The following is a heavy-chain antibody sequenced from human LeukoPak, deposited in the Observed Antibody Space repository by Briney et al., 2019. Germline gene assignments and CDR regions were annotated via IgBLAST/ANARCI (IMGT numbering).Heavy chain of an antibody. J-gene: IGHJ4*02. CDR2: IRYDGSDK. CDR3: AKGFTIFGVAPFDY. Sequence: GGSLRLSCAASRFTFSSYGMHWVRQAPGKGLEWVAFIRYDGSDKYYADSVKGRFTISRDNSKNTLYLQMYSLRPEDTAVYYCAKGFTIFGVAPFDYWGQGTLVTVSS. D-gene: IGHD3-3*01. CDR1: RFTFSSYG. V-gene: IGHV3-30*02.